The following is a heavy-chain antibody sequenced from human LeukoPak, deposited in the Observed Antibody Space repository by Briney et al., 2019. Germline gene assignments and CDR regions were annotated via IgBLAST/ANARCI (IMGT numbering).Heavy chain of an antibody. CDR2: IVGSGGST. CDR1: GFTFTSYA. D-gene: IGHD6-25*01. Sequence: GGSLRLSCAASGFTFTSYAMSWVRQAPGKGLEWVSGIVGSGGSTYYADSVKGRFTISRDNSKNTLYLQMNSLRVEDTAVYYCARDRHIAAAGYYFDYWGQGTLVTVSS. J-gene: IGHJ4*02. V-gene: IGHV3-23*01. CDR3: ARDRHIAAAGYYFDY.